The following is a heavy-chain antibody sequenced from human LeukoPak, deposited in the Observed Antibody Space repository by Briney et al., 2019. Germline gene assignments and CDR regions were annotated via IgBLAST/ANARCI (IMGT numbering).Heavy chain of an antibody. CDR3: ARDSKRNYFDI. J-gene: IGHJ3*02. Sequence: SETLSLTCTVSGGSISSYYWSWIRQPPGKGLEWIGYIYYSGSTNYNPSLKSRDTISVDTSKNQFSLKLSSVTAADTAVYYCARDSKRNYFDIWGQGTMVTVSS. V-gene: IGHV4-59*01. D-gene: IGHD5-24*01. CDR2: IYYSGST. CDR1: GGSISSYY.